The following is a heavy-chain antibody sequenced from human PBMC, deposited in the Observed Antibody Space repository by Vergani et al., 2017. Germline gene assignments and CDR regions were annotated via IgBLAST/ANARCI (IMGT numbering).Heavy chain of an antibody. CDR1: GASITSGSFY. V-gene: IGHV4-61*02. Sequence: QVHLNEAGPGLVKPSQTLSLTCTVSGASITSGSFYWSWIRQPAGKGLEWIGRIHASGTKNYNPSLRSRVTLSVDTSKNQLSLKMISMTAADTAGYYCVRDSCSSDLWGVYWFDTWGQGTLVSVSS. D-gene: IGHD3-10*01. CDR3: VRDSCSSDLWGVYWFDT. CDR2: IHASGTK. J-gene: IGHJ5*02.